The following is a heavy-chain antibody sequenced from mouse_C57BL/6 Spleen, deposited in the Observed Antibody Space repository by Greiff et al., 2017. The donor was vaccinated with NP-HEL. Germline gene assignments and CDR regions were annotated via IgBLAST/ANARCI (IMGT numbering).Heavy chain of an antibody. CDR2: IHPNSGST. CDR1: GYTFTSYW. J-gene: IGHJ3*01. CDR3: ARKKDSSFFAY. V-gene: IGHV1-64*01. D-gene: IGHD1-1*01. Sequence: QVQLQQPGAELVKPGASVKLSCKASGYTFTSYWMHWVKQRPGQGLEWIGMIHPNSGSTNYNEKFKSKATLPVDKSSSTAYMQLSSLTSEDSAVYYCARKKDSSFFAYWGQGTLVTVSA.